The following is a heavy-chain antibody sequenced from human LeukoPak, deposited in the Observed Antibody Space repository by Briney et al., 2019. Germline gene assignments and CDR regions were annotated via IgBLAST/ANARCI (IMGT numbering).Heavy chain of an antibody. D-gene: IGHD3-10*01. Sequence: TGGSLRLSCAASGFTFSSYVMHWVRQAPGKGLEWVSAISGSGGSTYYADSVKGRFTISRDNSKNTLYLQMNSLRAEDTAVYYCAKLVGVGELFWGHFLEDYWGQGTLVTVSS. CDR2: ISGSGGST. J-gene: IGHJ4*02. V-gene: IGHV3-23*01. CDR1: GFTFSSYV. CDR3: AKLVGVGELFWGHFLEDY.